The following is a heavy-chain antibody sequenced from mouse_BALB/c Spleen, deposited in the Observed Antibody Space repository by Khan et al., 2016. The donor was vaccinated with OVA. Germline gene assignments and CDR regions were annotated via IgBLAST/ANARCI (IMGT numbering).Heavy chain of an antibody. Sequence: QIQLVQSGPELVRPGVSVKISCKGSGYTFTDYGMHWVRQSPAKSLEWIGVITTYSGDTNYNQKFKGKATMTVDKSSSTAYMELASLTSEDSAIYYCARLTQRFDYWGQGTSVTVSS. CDR3: ARLTQRFDY. V-gene: IGHV1S137*01. CDR1: GYTFTDYG. CDR2: ITTYSGDT. J-gene: IGHJ4*01.